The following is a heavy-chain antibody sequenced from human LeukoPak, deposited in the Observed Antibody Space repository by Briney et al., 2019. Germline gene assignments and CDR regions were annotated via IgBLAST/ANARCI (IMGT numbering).Heavy chain of an antibody. Sequence: SVKVSCKASGGTFSNFAFSWVRQAPGQGLEWMGRIIPILATTNHAQKFQDRVTLTADKSTSTAYMELSSLRSEDTAVYFCARESVDYDIMTGYTFRDEAFDIWGQGTLVTVSS. CDR2: IIPILATT. CDR1: GGTFSNFA. V-gene: IGHV1-69*04. CDR3: ARESVDYDIMTGYTFRDEAFDI. J-gene: IGHJ3*02. D-gene: IGHD3-9*01.